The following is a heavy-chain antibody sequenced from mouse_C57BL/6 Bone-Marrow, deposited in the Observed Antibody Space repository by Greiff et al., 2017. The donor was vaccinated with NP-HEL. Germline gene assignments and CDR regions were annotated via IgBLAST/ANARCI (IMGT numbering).Heavy chain of an antibody. D-gene: IGHD1-1*01. CDR2: ISYDGSN. V-gene: IGHV3-6*01. CDR1: GYSITSGYY. Sequence: EVQLQESGPGLVKPSQSLSLTCSVTGYSITSGYYWNWIRQFPGNKLEWMGYISYDGSNNYNPSLKNRISITRDTSKNQFFLKLNSVTTEDTATYYCARITTVVAWYFDVWGTGTTVTVSS. J-gene: IGHJ1*03. CDR3: ARITTVVAWYFDV.